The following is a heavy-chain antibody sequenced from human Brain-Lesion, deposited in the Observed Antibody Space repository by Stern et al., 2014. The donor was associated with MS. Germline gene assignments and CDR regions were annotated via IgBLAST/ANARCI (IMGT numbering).Heavy chain of an antibody. CDR1: GYTFTGYY. V-gene: IGHV1-2*02. J-gene: IGHJ4*02. CDR3: ATYYYDSTGYNDF. D-gene: IGHD3-22*01. CDR2: INPKSGGT. Sequence: QVQLVQSGAEVKKPGASVKVSCKASGYTFTGYYMHWGRQAPGQGLEWMGWINPKSGGTNYAQKFPGRVTMTKDTSINTAYMELSRLRSDDTAVYYCATYYYDSTGYNDFWGQGTLVTVSS.